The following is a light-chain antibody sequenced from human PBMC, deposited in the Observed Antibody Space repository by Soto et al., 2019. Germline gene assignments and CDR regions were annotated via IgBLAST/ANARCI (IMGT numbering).Light chain of an antibody. CDR3: QQYNSQWT. J-gene: IGKJ1*01. Sequence: EFVLTQSPGTLSLSPGERATLSCRASQTVRNNYLAWYQQKPGQAPRLLIYDASSRATGIPDRFSGGGSGTDFTLTISSLQPDDFATYYCQQYNSQWTFGQGTKVDIK. CDR1: QTVRNNY. V-gene: IGKV3-20*01. CDR2: DAS.